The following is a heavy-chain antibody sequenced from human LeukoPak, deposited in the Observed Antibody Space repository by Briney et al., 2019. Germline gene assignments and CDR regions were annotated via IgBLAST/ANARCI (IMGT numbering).Heavy chain of an antibody. CDR1: GFTFSTYA. Sequence: GGSLRLSRAASGFTFSTYAMSWVRQAPGKGLEWVSAISGSGGSTYYADSVKGRFTISRDNSKNTLYLQMNSLRAEDTSIYFCAKALEQETVIALDSWGQGTLVTVSS. CDR2: ISGSGGST. V-gene: IGHV3-23*01. CDR3: AKALEQETVIALDS. J-gene: IGHJ4*02. D-gene: IGHD6-13*01.